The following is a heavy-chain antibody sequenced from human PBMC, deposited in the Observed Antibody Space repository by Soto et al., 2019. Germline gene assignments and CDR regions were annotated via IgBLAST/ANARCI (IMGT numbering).Heavy chain of an antibody. V-gene: IGHV1-3*05. CDR1: GYTFIRYA. CDR2: INAGNGNT. Sequence: QVQLVQSGAEEKKPGASVKVSCKASGYTFIRYAMNWVRQAPGQRLEWMGWINAGNGNTKYSQKFQGRVTITRYTSERTAYMDVSRLRSEVTAVYYCASPAMLAPAPYGMDVWCQGTTVTVSS. D-gene: IGHD2-2*01. CDR3: ASPAMLAPAPYGMDV. J-gene: IGHJ6*02.